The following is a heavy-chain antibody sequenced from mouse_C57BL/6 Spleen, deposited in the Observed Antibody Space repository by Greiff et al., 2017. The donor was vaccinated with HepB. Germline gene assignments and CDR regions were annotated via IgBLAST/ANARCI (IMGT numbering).Heavy chain of an antibody. V-gene: IGHV1-15*01. Sequence: VKLMESGAELVRPGASVTLSCKASGYTFTDYEMHWVKQTPVHGLEWIGAIDPETGGTAYNQKFKGKAILTADKSSSTAYMELRSLTSEDSAVYYCTRLPFDYWGQGTTLTVSS. CDR1: GYTFTDYE. J-gene: IGHJ2*01. CDR2: IDPETGGT. CDR3: TRLPFDY.